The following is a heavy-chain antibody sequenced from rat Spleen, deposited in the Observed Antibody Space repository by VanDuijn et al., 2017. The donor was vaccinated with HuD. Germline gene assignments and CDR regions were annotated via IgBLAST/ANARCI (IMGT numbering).Heavy chain of an antibody. CDR3: ATKIQPNLWFAY. J-gene: IGHJ2*01. CDR2: IIYDGSST. Sequence: EVQLVESGGGLVQPGNSLKLSCAASGFTFSDYAMAWVRQSPKKDLEWVATIIYDGSSTYYRDSVKGRFTISRDNAKSTLYLQMDSLRSEDTATYYCATKIQPNLWFAYWGQGLMVTVSS. D-gene: IGHD1-5*01. CDR1: GFTFSDYA. V-gene: IGHV5S10*01.